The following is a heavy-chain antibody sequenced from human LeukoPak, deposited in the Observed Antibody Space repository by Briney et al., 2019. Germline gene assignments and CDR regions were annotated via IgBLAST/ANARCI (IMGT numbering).Heavy chain of an antibody. CDR1: GGSISSYY. CDR3: ARTPVRGALNGFDP. V-gene: IGHV4-59*01. J-gene: IGHJ5*02. CDR2: IYYSGST. D-gene: IGHD3-10*01. Sequence: PSETLSLTCTVSGGSISSYYWSWLRQPPGKGLVWIGHIYYSGSTNYNPSLKSRVTISVDPSKNQFSLKLSSVTAADTAVYYCARTPVRGALNGFDPWGQGTLVTVSS.